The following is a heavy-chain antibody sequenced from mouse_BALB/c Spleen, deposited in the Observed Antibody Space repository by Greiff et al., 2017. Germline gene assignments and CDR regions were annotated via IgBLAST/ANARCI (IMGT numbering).Heavy chain of an antibody. CDR3: ARGGSSYFVYYFDY. V-gene: IGHV1-28*01. CDR1: GYSFTSYY. D-gene: IGHD1-1*01. CDR2: IDPFNGGT. J-gene: IGHJ2*01. Sequence: EVQLQQSGPELMKPGASVKISCKASGYSFTSYYMHWVKQSHGKSLEWIGYIDPFNGGTSYNQKFKGKATLTVDKSSSTAYMHLSSLTSEDSAVYYCARGGSSYFVYYFDYWGQGTTLTVAS.